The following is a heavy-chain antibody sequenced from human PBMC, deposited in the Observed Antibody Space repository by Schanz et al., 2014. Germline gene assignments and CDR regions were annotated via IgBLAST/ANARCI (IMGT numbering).Heavy chain of an antibody. CDR1: GYTFTTYA. V-gene: IGHV1-18*01. CDR3: ARSAGRDFWSGYYTRFDY. D-gene: IGHD3-3*01. CDR2: ISVYNHNK. J-gene: IGHJ4*02. Sequence: QVQLVQSGAEVKKPGASVRVSCKASGYTFTTYAMSWVRQAPGQRLEWMGWISVYNHNKEYDQKFQGRVTMTTDTSTSTAYMALTDLRSDDTAVYYCARSAGRDFWSGYYTRFDYWGQGTLVTVSS.